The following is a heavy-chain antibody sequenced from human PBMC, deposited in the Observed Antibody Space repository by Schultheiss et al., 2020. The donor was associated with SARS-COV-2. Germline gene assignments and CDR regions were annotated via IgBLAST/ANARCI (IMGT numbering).Heavy chain of an antibody. J-gene: IGHJ4*02. D-gene: IGHD3-16*01. CDR3: AKDVGAVASLFEY. CDR2: IKCDGSEK. V-gene: IGHV3-52*02. CDR1: GFTFSSHW. Sequence: GGSLRLSCAASGFTFSSHWMHWVCQAPEKGQEWVADIKCDGSEKYYVDSVKGRFTISRDNSKGTLWLQMNSLRDEDTALYYCAKDVGAVASLFEYWGQGTLVTVSS.